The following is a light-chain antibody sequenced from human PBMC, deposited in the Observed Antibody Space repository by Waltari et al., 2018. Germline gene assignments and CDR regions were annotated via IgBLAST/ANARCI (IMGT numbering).Light chain of an antibody. CDR2: EDY. J-gene: IGLJ2*01. CDR1: SGAIASSY. Sequence: FLLTQPPSVSESPGKTVTISCTRSSGAIASSYVQWYQQRPGSSPTTVIYEDYQRPSGVPDRFSGSVDSSSNSASLIISGLTIEDEADYYCQSFDATSEVFGGGTRLTVL. CDR3: QSFDATSEV. V-gene: IGLV6-57*01.